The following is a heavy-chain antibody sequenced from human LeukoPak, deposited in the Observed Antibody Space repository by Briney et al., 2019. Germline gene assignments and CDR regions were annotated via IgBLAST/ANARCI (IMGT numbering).Heavy chain of an antibody. CDR1: GGSISSYY. D-gene: IGHD4-23*01. CDR3: ARVTPGVKYWYFDL. V-gene: IGHV4-59*01. J-gene: IGHJ2*01. CDR2: IYYSGST. Sequence: SETLSLTCTVSGGSISSYYWSWIRQPPGKGLEWIGYIYYSGSTNYNPSLKSRVTISVDTSKNQFSLKLSSVTAADTAVYYCARVTPGVKYWYFDLWGRGTLVTVSS.